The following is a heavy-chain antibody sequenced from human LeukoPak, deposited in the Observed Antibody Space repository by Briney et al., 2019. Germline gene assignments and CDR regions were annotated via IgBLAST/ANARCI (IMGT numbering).Heavy chain of an antibody. V-gene: IGHV4-59*01. J-gene: IGHJ5*02. CDR3: ARDSNGYGDYGDWFDP. CDR1: GGSISSYY. D-gene: IGHD4-17*01. Sequence: PSETLSLTCTVSGGSISSYYWSWIRQPPGKGLEWIGYIYYSGSTNYNPSLKSRVTIPVDTSKNQFSLKLSSVTAADTAVYYCARDSNGYGDYGDWFDPWGQGTLVTVSS. CDR2: IYYSGST.